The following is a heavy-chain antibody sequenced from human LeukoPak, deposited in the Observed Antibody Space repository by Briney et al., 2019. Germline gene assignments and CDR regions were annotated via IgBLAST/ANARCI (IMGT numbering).Heavy chain of an antibody. CDR1: GFTFSSRDW. J-gene: IGHJ6*03. Sequence: GGSLRLSCVASGFTFSSRDWMTWVRQAPGKGLEWVANIKQDVSEKYYVDSVKGRFTISRDNAKNSLYLQMNSLRAEDTAVYYCARVGRKSRVVDIVRKKETGYYYYMDVWGKGTTVTVSS. CDR2: IKQDVSEK. CDR3: ARVGRKSRVVDIVRKKETGYYYYMDV. V-gene: IGHV3-7*01. D-gene: IGHD2-15*01.